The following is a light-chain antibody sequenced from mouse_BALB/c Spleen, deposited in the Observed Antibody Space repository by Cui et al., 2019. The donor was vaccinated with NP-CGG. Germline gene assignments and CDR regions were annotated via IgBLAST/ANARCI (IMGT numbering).Light chain of an antibody. V-gene: IGLV1*01. CDR2: GTN. CDR3: ALWYTNHWV. CDR1: AGAVTSRNY. Sequence: AVVTQESALTTSPGKTVTFTCRSSAGAVTSRNYANWVQEKPDHLFTGLIGGTNNRVPGVPARFSGSLIGDKAALTITGAQTEDEAIYFCALWYTNHWVFGGGTKLTVL. J-gene: IGLJ1*01.